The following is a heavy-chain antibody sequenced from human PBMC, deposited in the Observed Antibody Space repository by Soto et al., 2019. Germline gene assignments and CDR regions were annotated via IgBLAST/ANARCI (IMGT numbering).Heavy chain of an antibody. CDR2: INSDGSTT. Sequence: EVQLVESGGGLVQPGGSLRLSCAASGFTFSTYWMHWVRQVPGKGLVWVSRINSDGSTTSYADSVKGRFTISRDNAKNTLFLQMNSLRAGDTAVYYCSGGVATLLAWGQGTLVTVSS. J-gene: IGHJ5*02. D-gene: IGHD5-12*01. CDR3: SGGVATLLA. V-gene: IGHV3-74*01. CDR1: GFTFSTYW.